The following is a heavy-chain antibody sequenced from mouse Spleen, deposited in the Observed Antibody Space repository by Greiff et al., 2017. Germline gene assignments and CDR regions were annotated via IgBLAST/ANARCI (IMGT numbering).Heavy chain of an antibody. CDR2: IDPETGGT. CDR3: TRPYYYGSTYFDY. D-gene: IGHD1-1*01. V-gene: IGHV1-15*01. Sequence: VKLMESGAELVRPGASVTLSCKASGYTFTDYEMHWVKQTPVHGLEWIGAIDPETGGTAYNQKFKGKAILTADKSSSTAYMELRSLTSEDSAVYYCTRPYYYGSTYFDYWGQGTTLTVSS. J-gene: IGHJ2*01. CDR1: GYTFTDYE.